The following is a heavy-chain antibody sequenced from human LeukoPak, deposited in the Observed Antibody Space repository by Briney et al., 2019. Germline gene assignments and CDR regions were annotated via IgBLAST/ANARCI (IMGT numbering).Heavy chain of an antibody. D-gene: IGHD2-8*01. J-gene: IGHJ4*02. CDR3: ARHYCINGVCYPLY. Sequence: GASLQISCKGSGSSFTSYWIGWVRQLPGKGLEWMGIIYPGDSDTRYSPSFQGRVTISADKSISTAYLQWSSLKASDTAMYYCARHYCINGVCYPLYWGQGTLVTVSS. CDR1: GSSFTSYW. V-gene: IGHV5-51*01. CDR2: IYPGDSDT.